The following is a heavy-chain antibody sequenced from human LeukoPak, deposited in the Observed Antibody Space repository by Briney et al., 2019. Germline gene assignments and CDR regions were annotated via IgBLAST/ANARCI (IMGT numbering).Heavy chain of an antibody. CDR2: INPNSGGT. CDR1: GGTFSSYA. V-gene: IGHV1-2*02. Sequence: ASVKVSCKASGGTFSSYAISWVRQAPGQGLEWMGGINPNSGGTNYAQKFQGRVTMTRDTSINTAYMELSRLRSDDTAVYYCARVLVAGTNWFDPWGQGTLVTVSS. J-gene: IGHJ5*02. CDR3: ARVLVAGTNWFDP. D-gene: IGHD6-19*01.